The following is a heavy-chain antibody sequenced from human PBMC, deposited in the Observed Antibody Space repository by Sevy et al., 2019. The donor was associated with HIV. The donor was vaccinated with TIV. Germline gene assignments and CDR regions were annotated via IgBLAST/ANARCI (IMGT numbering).Heavy chain of an antibody. D-gene: IGHD2-8*01. CDR3: AREGCTKPHDY. CDR1: GFTFSKYS. V-gene: IGHV3-23*01. J-gene: IGHJ4*02. Sequence: GGSLRLSCAASGFTFSKYSISWVRQPPGKGLEWVSTLSFGCGEINYADSVKGQFTISRDNSKSSVYLQINNLRPEDTAVYYCAREGCTKPHDYWGQGTLVTVSS. CDR2: LSFGCGEI.